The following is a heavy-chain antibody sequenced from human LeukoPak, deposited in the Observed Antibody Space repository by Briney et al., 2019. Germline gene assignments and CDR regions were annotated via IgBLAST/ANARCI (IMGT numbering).Heavy chain of an antibody. Sequence: PGGSLRLSCAASGFTVSTNYMGWVRQAPGKGLEWVSIIYSDGTTYYADSVKGRFTISRDNSKNTLYLQMNSLRAEDTAVYCCAIRGYYDILIFDYWGQGTLVTVSS. CDR1: GFTVSTNY. J-gene: IGHJ4*02. CDR2: IYSDGTT. V-gene: IGHV3-53*01. D-gene: IGHD3-9*01. CDR3: AIRGYYDILIFDY.